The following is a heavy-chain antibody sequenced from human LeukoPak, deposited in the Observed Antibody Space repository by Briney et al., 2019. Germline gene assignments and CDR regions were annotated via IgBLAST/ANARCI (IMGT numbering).Heavy chain of an antibody. D-gene: IGHD3-10*01. J-gene: IGHJ4*02. Sequence: SVKVSCKASGGTFSSYAISWVRQAAGQGLEWMGGIIPIFGTANYAQKFQGRVTITADESTSTAYMELSSLRSEDTAVYYCARNIAYYYGSGSYLAFDYWGQGTLVTVSS. CDR1: GGTFSSYA. CDR3: ARNIAYYYGSGSYLAFDY. V-gene: IGHV1-69*13. CDR2: IIPIFGTA.